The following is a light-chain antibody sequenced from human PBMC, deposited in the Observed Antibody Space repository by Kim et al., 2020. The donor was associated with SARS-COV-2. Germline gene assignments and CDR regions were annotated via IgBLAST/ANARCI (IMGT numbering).Light chain of an antibody. V-gene: IGLV3-19*01. J-gene: IGLJ1*01. CDR2: GSN. CDR3: NSRDSTGKRWV. Sequence: ALGQTVKITNQEDSLRSHYASWYQQKPEQAPIIVIYGSNNRPSGIQDRFSGSSSVNTASLTITGAQAEDEADYYCNSRDSTGKRWVFGTGTKVTVL. CDR1: SLRSHY.